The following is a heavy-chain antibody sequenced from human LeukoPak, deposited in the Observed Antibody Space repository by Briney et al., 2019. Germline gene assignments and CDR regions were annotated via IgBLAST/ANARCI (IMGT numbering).Heavy chain of an antibody. Sequence: GGSLRLSCAASGDTFSSYAMSWVRQAPGKGLEWVSYICSARGTIYYADSVKGGFTIFRETANKSLYMQMYSLRAEKTAVYYSARRTPGYCSGGSCYGFQHWGQGTLVTV. CDR2: ICSARGTI. D-gene: IGHD2-15*01. J-gene: IGHJ1*01. CDR3: ARRTPGYCSGGSCYGFQH. V-gene: IGHV3-48*04. CDR1: GDTFSSYA.